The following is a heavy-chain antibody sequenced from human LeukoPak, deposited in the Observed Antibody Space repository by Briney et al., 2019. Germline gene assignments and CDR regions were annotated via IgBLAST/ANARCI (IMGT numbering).Heavy chain of an antibody. CDR3: ARDVTVTTFDY. Sequence: PGRSLRLSCAASGFTFSSYAMHWVRQAPGKGLEWVAVISYDGSNKYYADSVKGRFTISRDNSKNTLYLQMNSLRAEDTAVYYCARDVTVTTFDYWGQGTLVTVYS. CDR1: GFTFSSYA. CDR2: ISYDGSNK. J-gene: IGHJ4*02. D-gene: IGHD4-17*01. V-gene: IGHV3-30*04.